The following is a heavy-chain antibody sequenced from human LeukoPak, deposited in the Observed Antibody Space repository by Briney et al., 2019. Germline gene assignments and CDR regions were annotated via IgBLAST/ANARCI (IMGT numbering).Heavy chain of an antibody. D-gene: IGHD5-24*01. CDR2: IKQDGSEK. Sequence: GGSLRLSCAASGFTFSSYWMSWVRQAPGKGLEWVANIKQDGSEKYYVDSVKGRFTISRDNAKNSLYQQMNSLRAEDTAVYYCARNGFDEMATIHFAYGCQGTLVTVSS. V-gene: IGHV3-7*01. J-gene: IGHJ4*02. CDR3: ARNGFDEMATIHFAY. CDR1: GFTFSSYW.